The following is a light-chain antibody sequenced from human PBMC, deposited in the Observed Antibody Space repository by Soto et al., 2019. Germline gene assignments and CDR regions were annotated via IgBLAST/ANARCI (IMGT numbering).Light chain of an antibody. CDR1: QSVSSY. CDR2: DAF. J-gene: IGKJ2*01. Sequence: EIVLTQSPATLSLSPGERATLSCRASQSVSSYLAWYQQKPGQAPRLLIYDAFNRATGIPARFSGSGSGPVSTFSNTSLEPEDFAVYYCQQRSNWPPYTFGQGNKLEIK. V-gene: IGKV3-11*01. CDR3: QQRSNWPPYT.